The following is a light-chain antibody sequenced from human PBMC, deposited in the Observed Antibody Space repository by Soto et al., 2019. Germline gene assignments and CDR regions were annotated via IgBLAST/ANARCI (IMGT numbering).Light chain of an antibody. CDR1: SSNIGAGYD. V-gene: IGLV1-40*01. J-gene: IGLJ2*01. CDR3: SSYAGSSTLI. Sequence: QTVVTQPPSVSGAPGQRVTISCTGSSSNIGAGYDVHWYQQVPGTAPKLLIYGNGNRPSGVPDRFSGSKSGTSASLTISGLQAEDEADYYCSSYAGSSTLIFGRGTKLTVL. CDR2: GNG.